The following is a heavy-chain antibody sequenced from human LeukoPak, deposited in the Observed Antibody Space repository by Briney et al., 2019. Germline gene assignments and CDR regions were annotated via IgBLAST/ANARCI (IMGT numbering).Heavy chain of an antibody. CDR3: ARPGGRGRNYSYYYMDV. CDR2: IYYTGST. D-gene: IGHD3-10*01. Sequence: IPSETLSLTCTVSGGSISSYYWSWIRQPPGKGLGWIGYIYYTGSTNYNPSLKNGVTISVATSTNQFSLKLSPVTAADTAVYYCARPGGRGRNYSYYYMDVWGKGTTVIISS. CDR1: GGSISSYY. V-gene: IGHV4-59*12. J-gene: IGHJ6*03.